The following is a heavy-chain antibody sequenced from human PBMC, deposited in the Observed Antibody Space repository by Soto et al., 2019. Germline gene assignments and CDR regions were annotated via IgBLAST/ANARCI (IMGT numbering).Heavy chain of an antibody. CDR1: GFSFSTYS. CDR2: LSHGGAYT. V-gene: IGHV3-23*01. CDR3: AKWSGYGDA. D-gene: IGHD4-17*01. J-gene: IGHJ4*01. Sequence: EVQLLESGGGLVQPGGSLRLSCAASGFSFSTYSMAWVRQAPGKGPEWVSGLSHGGAYTFYADSVKGRFTISVDISQNTLYQQMNSLRTEDTAVYYCAKWSGYGDAWGQGTLVSVSS.